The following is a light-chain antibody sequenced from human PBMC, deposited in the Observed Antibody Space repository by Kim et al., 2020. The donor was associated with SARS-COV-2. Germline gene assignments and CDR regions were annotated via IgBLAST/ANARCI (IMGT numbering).Light chain of an antibody. CDR1: SSNIGAGYD. CDR2: GNS. J-gene: IGLJ1*01. CDR3: QSYDSSLSGV. V-gene: IGLV1-40*01. Sequence: QSVLTQPPSASGAPGQSVTISCTGSSSNIGAGYDVHWYQQLPGTAPKLLIYGNSNRPSGVPDRFSGSKSGTSASLAITGLQAEDEADYYCQSYDSSLSGVFGTGTKVTVL.